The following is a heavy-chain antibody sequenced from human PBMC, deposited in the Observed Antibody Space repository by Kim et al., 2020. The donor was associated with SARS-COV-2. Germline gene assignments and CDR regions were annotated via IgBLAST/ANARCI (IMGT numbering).Heavy chain of an antibody. D-gene: IGHD4-17*01. V-gene: IGHV3-21*01. CDR1: GFPFSGRS. CDR2: ISAAGDYI. CDR3: ATDSDYGLDY. Sequence: GGSLRLSCAASGFPFSGRSMNWVRQTPGKGLECISYISAAGDYIYYPDSVKGRFTISRDNAKNSLSLQMNNLRAEDTAVYFCATDSDYGLDYWGQGTLV. J-gene: IGHJ4*02.